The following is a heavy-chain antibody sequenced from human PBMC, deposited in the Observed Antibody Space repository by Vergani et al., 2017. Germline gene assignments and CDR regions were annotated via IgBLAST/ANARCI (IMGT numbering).Heavy chain of an antibody. V-gene: IGHV3-30*18. D-gene: IGHD2-2*01. Sequence: QVHLAESGGGVVQPGRSLRLSCAASGFPFSRYGMHWVRQAPGKGLEWVSLISYDGSDKLYTESVRGRFTISRDNAKNTVYLQMNSLTIEDTAVYFCAKCLCSTACHHCYPYFDFWGHGTLVTVSS. J-gene: IGHJ4*01. CDR1: GFPFSRYG. CDR2: ISYDGSDK. CDR3: AKCLCSTACHHCYPYFDF.